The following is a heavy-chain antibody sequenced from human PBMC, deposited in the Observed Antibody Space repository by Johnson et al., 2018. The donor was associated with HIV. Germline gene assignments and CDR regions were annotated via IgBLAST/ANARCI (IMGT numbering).Heavy chain of an antibody. J-gene: IGHJ3*02. D-gene: IGHD4-23*01. V-gene: IGHV3-30*04. CDR1: GFTFTSYA. CDR3: VKGRRWLPYGGAFDI. Sequence: VQLVESGGGVVQPGRSLRLSCAASGFTFTSYAMHWVRQAPGKGLEWVAVVSYDGSTKYYADSVKGRFTISRDNSKNSLYLQMNSLRTEDTALYYCVKGRRWLPYGGAFDIWGQGTMVTVSS. CDR2: VSYDGSTK.